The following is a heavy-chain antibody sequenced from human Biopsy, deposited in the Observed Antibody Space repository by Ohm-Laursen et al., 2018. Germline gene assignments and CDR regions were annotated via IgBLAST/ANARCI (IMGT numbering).Heavy chain of an antibody. Sequence: SPTLSCTAPEFIFTRFWMYWARQAPGKALVRVSRINSDGSSTNYADAVKGRFTIFRDNAKNTVFLQMNSLRAEDTAVYYCTRAEAGSGCRQYYDYWGQGTLVTVSS. CDR1: EFIFTRFW. V-gene: IGHV3-74*01. CDR2: INSDGSST. D-gene: IGHD3-10*01. CDR3: TRAEAGSGCRQYYDY. J-gene: IGHJ4*02.